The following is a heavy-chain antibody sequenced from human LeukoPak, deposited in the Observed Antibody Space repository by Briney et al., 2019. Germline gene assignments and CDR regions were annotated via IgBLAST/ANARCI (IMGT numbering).Heavy chain of an antibody. D-gene: IGHD1-26*01. J-gene: IGHJ5*02. CDR1: GGSISSSGYY. Sequence: SETLSLTCTVSGGSISSSGYYWGWIRQPPGKGLEWIASSYYSGSTYYNPSLKSRVTISVDTSKNQLSLKLSSLTAADTAVYYCARHEYSGSYYGLSWFDPWGQGTLVTVSS. V-gene: IGHV4-39*01. CDR3: ARHEYSGSYYGLSWFDP. CDR2: SYYSGST.